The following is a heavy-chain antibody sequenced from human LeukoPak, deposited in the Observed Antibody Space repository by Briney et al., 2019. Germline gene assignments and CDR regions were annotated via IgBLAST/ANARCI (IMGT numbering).Heavy chain of an antibody. CDR3: ARAELESGYYYYYMDV. D-gene: IGHD1-1*01. V-gene: IGHV1-18*01. Sequence: ASVKVSCKASGYTFTSYGISWVRQAPGQGLEWMAWISAYNGNTNYAQKLQGRVTMTTDTSTSTAYMELRSLRSDDTAVYYCARAELESGYYYYYMDVWGKGTTVTVSS. CDR2: ISAYNGNT. J-gene: IGHJ6*03. CDR1: GYTFTSYG.